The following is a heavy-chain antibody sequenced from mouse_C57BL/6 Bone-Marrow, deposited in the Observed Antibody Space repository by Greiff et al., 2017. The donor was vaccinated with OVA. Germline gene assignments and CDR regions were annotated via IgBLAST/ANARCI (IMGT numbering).Heavy chain of an antibody. CDR1: GYAFTNYL. CDR2: INPGSGGT. CDR3: ARRVATGDYAMDY. V-gene: IGHV1-54*01. J-gene: IGHJ4*01. D-gene: IGHD1-1*01. Sequence: QVHVKQSGAELVRPGTSVKVSCKASGYAFTNYLIEWVKQRPGQGLEWIGVINPGSGGTNYNEKFKGKATLTADKSSSTAYMQLSSLTSEDSAVYFCARRVATGDYAMDYWGQGTSVTVSS.